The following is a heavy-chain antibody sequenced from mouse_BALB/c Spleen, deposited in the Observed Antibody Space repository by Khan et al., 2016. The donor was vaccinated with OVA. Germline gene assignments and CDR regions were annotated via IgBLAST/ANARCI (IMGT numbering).Heavy chain of an antibody. D-gene: IGHD1-1*01. CDR1: GYNFVNYW. CDR2: INPSTGYA. CDR3: TRLGNSYGSTFGY. Sequence: QVQLQQSGADLAKPGASVKMSCKASGYNFVNYWIHWVKQRPGQGLEWIGYINPSTGYAEYNHKFKEKATLTADKSSSTAYMQLSSLTSEDSAVYHCTRLGNSYGSTFGYWGQGTTLTVSS. V-gene: IGHV1-7*01. J-gene: IGHJ2*01.